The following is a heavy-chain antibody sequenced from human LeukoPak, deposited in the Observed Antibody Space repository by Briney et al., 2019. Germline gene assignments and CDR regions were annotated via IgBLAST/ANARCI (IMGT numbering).Heavy chain of an antibody. V-gene: IGHV1-18*01. J-gene: IGHJ5*02. D-gene: IGHD2-2*01. CDR1: GYTFTSYG. Sequence: GSVKVSCKASGYTFTSYGISWVRQAPGQGLEWMGWISAYNGNTNYAQKLQGRVTMTTDTSTSTAYMELRSLRSDDTAVYYCAREPLVVPAAIPDDWFDPWGQGTLVTVSS. CDR3: AREPLVVPAAIPDDWFDP. CDR2: ISAYNGNT.